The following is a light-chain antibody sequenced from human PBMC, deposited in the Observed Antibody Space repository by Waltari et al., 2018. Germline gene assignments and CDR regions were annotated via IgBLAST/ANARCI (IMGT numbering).Light chain of an antibody. CDR1: QSVLYSSNNKNY. J-gene: IGKJ1*01. CDR2: WAS. V-gene: IGKV4-1*01. Sequence: DIVMTQSPDSLAVSLGERATINCKSSQSVLYSSNNKNYLAWYQQKPGQPPKRLIYWASTRESGVPDRFSGSGSRTDFTPTISSLEAEDVAVYYGQQYYSTPWTFGQGTKVEIK. CDR3: QQYYSTPWT.